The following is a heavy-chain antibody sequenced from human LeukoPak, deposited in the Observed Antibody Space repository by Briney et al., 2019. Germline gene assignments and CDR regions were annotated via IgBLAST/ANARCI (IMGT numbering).Heavy chain of an antibody. J-gene: IGHJ4*02. CDR1: GDSIRSGTYY. CDR2: IYTSGST. D-gene: IGHD5-12*01. Sequence: PSETLSLTCSVSGDSIRSGTYYWSWIRQPAGKGLEWIGRIYTSGSTSHNPSLKSRVTISVDTSKNQFSLKLTSVTAADTAVYYCARGGGATRIDYWGQGTLVTVSS. V-gene: IGHV4-61*02. CDR3: ARGGGATRIDY.